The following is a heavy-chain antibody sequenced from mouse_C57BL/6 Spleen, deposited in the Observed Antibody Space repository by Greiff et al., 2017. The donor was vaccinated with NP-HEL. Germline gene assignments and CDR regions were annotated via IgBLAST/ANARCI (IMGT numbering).Heavy chain of an antibody. CDR1: GFTFSSYA. D-gene: IGHD1-1*01. CDR3: ARETTVVSYYAMDY. Sequence: EVKLVESGGGLVKPGGSLKLSCAASGFTFSSYAMSWVRQTPEKRLEWVATISDGGSYTYYPDNVKGRFTIFRDNAKNNLYLQMSHLKSEDTAMYYCARETTVVSYYAMDYWGQGTSVTVSS. J-gene: IGHJ4*01. V-gene: IGHV5-4*01. CDR2: ISDGGSYT.